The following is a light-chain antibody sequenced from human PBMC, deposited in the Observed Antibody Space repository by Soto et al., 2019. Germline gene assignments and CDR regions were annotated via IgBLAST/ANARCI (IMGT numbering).Light chain of an antibody. V-gene: IGKV3-15*01. CDR2: GAS. J-gene: IGKJ1*01. Sequence: EIVMTQSPATLSVSPGESVTLSCRASQSLTSNLAWYQHKPGQSPRLLIYGASDRATGIPDRFSGGGSGAEYTLTIRRLQSEDFAVYYCQQYDKWPRTFGQGTKVDIK. CDR3: QQYDKWPRT. CDR1: QSLTSN.